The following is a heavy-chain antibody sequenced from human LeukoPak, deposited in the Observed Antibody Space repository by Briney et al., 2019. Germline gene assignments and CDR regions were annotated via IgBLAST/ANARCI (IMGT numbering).Heavy chain of an antibody. Sequence: GGSLRLSCAVSGFTFSSYAMSWVRQAPGKGLEWVSAISGSGGSTYYADSVKGRFTISRDNSENTLYLQMNSLRAEDTAVYYCAKDLEGIRVVSGSYDYWGQGTLVTVSS. D-gene: IGHD1-26*01. CDR1: GFTFSSYA. J-gene: IGHJ4*02. V-gene: IGHV3-23*01. CDR3: AKDLEGIRVVSGSYDY. CDR2: ISGSGGST.